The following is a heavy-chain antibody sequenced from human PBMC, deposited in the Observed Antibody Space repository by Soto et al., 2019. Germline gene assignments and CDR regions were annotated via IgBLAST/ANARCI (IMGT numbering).Heavy chain of an antibody. J-gene: IGHJ4*02. CDR1: GGSISTNNYY. D-gene: IGHD3-9*01. CDR3: APVSRDRLSQYYCDY. V-gene: IGHV4-39*01. CDR2: IDYSGIT. Sequence: SETLSLTCTVSGGSISTNNYYWGWIRQPPGKGLEWIGTIDYSGITYYSPSLMSRVTISADTSKNQFSLKLSSVTAADTAIYYCAPVSRDRLSQYYCDYWGQGTLVTVSS.